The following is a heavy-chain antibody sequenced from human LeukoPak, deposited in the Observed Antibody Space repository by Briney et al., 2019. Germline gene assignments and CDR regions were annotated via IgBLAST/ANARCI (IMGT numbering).Heavy chain of an antibody. J-gene: IGHJ4*02. CDR1: GFTFSSYW. V-gene: IGHV3-7*01. CDR3: AKTDRSGWGFDY. Sequence: GGSLRLSCVASGFTFSSYWMTWVRQAPGKGLEWVANVKQDGSERYYVDSVKGRFTISRDNAKNSLSLQMNSLRAEDTAVYYCAKTDRSGWGFDYWGQGTLVTVSS. D-gene: IGHD6-19*01. CDR2: VKQDGSER.